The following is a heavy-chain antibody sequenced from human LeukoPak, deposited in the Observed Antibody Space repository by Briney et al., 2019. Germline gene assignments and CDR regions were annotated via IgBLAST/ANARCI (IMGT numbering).Heavy chain of an antibody. Sequence: GESLKISCKGSGYSLTSYWIGWVRQMPGKGLEWMGIIYPGDSDTRYSPSFQGQVTISADKSISTAYLQWSSLKASDTAMYYCARSYCTNAVCWDFDYWGQGTLVTVSS. CDR2: IYPGDSDT. CDR1: GYSLTSYW. V-gene: IGHV5-51*01. CDR3: ARSYCTNAVCWDFDY. D-gene: IGHD2-8*01. J-gene: IGHJ4*02.